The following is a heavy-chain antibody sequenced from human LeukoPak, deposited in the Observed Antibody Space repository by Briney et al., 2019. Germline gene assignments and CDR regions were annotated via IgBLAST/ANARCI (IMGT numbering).Heavy chain of an antibody. CDR2: IYYSGST. Sequence: SETLSLTCTVSGGSISSYYWSWIRQPPGKGLEWIGSIYYSGSTYYNPSLKSRVTISVDTSKNQFSLKLSSVTAADTAVYYCARGSLRITIFGGPNWFDPWGQGTLVTVSS. CDR1: GGSISSYY. D-gene: IGHD3-3*01. J-gene: IGHJ5*02. CDR3: ARGSLRITIFGGPNWFDP. V-gene: IGHV4-59*01.